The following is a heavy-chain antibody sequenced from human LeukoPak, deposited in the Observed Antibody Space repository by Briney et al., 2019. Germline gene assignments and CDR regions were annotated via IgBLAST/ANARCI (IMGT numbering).Heavy chain of an antibody. CDR1: GFTFSSYA. Sequence: GSLRLSCAASGFTFSSYAMSWVRQAPGKGLEWVSAISGSGGSTYYADSVKGRFTISRDNSKNTLYLQMNSLRAEDTAVYYCAKEESAGYYDSSGNFQHWGQGTLVTGSS. CDR2: ISGSGGST. J-gene: IGHJ1*01. CDR3: AKEESAGYYDSSGNFQH. D-gene: IGHD3-22*01. V-gene: IGHV3-23*01.